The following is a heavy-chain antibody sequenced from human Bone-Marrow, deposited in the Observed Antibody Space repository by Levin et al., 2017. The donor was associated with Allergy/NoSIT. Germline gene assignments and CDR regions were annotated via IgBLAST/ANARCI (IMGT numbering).Heavy chain of an antibody. CDR3: AKNFGVGESSYYYGMDV. CDR2: ISYEGRNK. D-gene: IGHD3-10*01. Sequence: PGGSLRLSCEVSGFTFINYGMHWVRQAPGKGLEWVAVISYEGRNKDYADSVKGRFTISIDNSKNTLYLQMNRLRVEDTAVYYCAKNFGVGESSYYYGMDVWGQGTTVTVSS. CDR1: GFTFINYG. V-gene: IGHV3-30*18. J-gene: IGHJ6*02.